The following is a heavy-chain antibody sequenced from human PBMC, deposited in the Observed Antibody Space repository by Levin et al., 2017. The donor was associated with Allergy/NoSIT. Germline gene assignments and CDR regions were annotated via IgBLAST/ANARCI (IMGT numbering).Heavy chain of an antibody. CDR2: ISYDGSNK. J-gene: IGHJ4*02. V-gene: IGHV3-30*04. CDR3: ARDTLSVITGTTFDY. CDR1: GFTFSSYA. D-gene: IGHD1-7*01. Sequence: GGSLRLSCAASGFTFSSYAMHWVRQAPGKGLEWVAVISYDGSNKYYADSVKGRFTISRDNSKNTLYLQMNSLRAEDTAVYYCARDTLSVITGTTFDYWGQGTLVTVSS.